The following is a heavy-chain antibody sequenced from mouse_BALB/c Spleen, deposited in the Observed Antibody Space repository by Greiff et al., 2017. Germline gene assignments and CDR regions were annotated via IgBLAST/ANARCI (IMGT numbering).Heavy chain of an antibody. CDR1: GFSLTSYG. CDR3: ARVYDYDRSPWFAY. D-gene: IGHD2-4*01. J-gene: IGHJ3*01. Sequence: VQLMESGPGLVAPSQSLSITCTVSGFSLTSYGVHWVRQPPGKGLEWLGVIWAGGSTNYNSALMSRLSISKDNSKSQVFLKMNSLQTDDTAMYYCARVYDYDRSPWFAYWGQGTLVTVSA. V-gene: IGHV2-9*02. CDR2: IWAGGST.